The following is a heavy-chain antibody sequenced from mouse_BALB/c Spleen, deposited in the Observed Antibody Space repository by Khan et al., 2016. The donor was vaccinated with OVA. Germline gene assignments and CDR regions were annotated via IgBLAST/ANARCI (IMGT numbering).Heavy chain of an antibody. CDR2: INPSTGYT. D-gene: IGHD1-1*01. CDR1: GYTFINYW. J-gene: IGHJ2*01. V-gene: IGHV1-7*01. Sequence: QVQLKESGAEPAKPGASVKMSCKASGYTFINYWILWVKQRPGQGLEWIGYINPSTGYTEYNQNFKDKATLTADKSSSTAYMQLSSLTSEDSAVYYCARRGLRWDFDYWGQGTTLTVSS. CDR3: ARRGLRWDFDY.